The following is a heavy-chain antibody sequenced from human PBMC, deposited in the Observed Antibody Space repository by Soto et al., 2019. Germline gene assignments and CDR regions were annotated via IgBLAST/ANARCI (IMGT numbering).Heavy chain of an antibody. CDR1: GGLFSRYP. CDR3: ARGGSGYTWFNEF. D-gene: IGHD3-22*01. CDR2: IIPVFQTA. J-gene: IGHJ4*02. V-gene: IGHV1-69*13. Sequence: SVKVSCKASGGLFSRYPISWVRQVPGQGLEWMGGIIPVFQTAYYTQRFQGRVTITADESTNTAYMELSSLRSEDTAIYYCARGGSGYTWFNEFWGQGTLVTVSS.